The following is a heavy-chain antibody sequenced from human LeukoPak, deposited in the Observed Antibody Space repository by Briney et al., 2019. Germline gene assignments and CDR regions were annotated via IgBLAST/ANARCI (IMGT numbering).Heavy chain of an antibody. CDR1: GYTFTSHD. CDR2: MNPNNGNA. CDR3: ARAMRTAIDRHWFDP. J-gene: IGHJ5*02. Sequence: ASVKVSCKASGYTFTSHDINWVRQATGQELEWMGWMNPNNGNAGYAQKFQGRVTITRNTSINTAYMELNSLRSEDTAVYYCARAMRTAIDRHWFDPWGQGTLVTVSS. V-gene: IGHV1-8*03. D-gene: IGHD5-18*01.